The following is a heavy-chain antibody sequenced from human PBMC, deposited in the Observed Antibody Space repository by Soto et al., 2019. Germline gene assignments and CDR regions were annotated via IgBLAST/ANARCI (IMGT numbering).Heavy chain of an antibody. D-gene: IGHD5-12*01. J-gene: IGHJ4*02. V-gene: IGHV3-30-3*01. Sequence: GSLRLSCAASGFTFSSYAMHWVRQAPGKGLEWVVVISYDGSNKYYADSVKGRFTISRDNSKNTLYLQMNSLRAEDTAVYYCAKDRGYSGYDSLDYWGQGNLVTVSS. CDR3: AKDRGYSGYDSLDY. CDR1: GFTFSSYA. CDR2: ISYDGSNK.